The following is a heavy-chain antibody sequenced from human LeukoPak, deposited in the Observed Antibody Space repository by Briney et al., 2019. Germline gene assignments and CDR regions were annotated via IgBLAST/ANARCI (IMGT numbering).Heavy chain of an antibody. J-gene: IGHJ4*02. V-gene: IGHV3-7*01. CDR2: IKQDGSEK. Sequence: GGSLRLSCAASGFTFSSYWMSWVRQAPGKGLEWVANIKQDGSEKYYVDSVKGRFTISRDNAKNSLYLQMNSLRAEDTAVYYCARVARLTIFGVVTPPYFDYWGQGTLVTVSS. CDR3: ARVARLTIFGVVTPPYFDY. D-gene: IGHD3-3*01. CDR1: GFTFSSYW.